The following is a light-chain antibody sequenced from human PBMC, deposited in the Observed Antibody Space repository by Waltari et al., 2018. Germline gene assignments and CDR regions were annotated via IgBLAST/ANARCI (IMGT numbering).Light chain of an antibody. Sequence: DIQMTQSPSSLSASVGDRVTITCRASQSISSYLNWYQQKPGKAPKLLIYSASNFQSGVPSRFSGSGSGTDFTLSISSLQPEDFATYYCLQDSFYPHTFGQGTKVEIK. CDR2: SAS. V-gene: IGKV1-39*01. CDR3: LQDSFYPHT. J-gene: IGKJ2*01. CDR1: QSISSY.